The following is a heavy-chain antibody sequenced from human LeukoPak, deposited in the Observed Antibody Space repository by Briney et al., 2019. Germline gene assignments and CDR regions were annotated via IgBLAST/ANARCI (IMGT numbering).Heavy chain of an antibody. D-gene: IGHD6-13*01. CDR3: AGQQQLVLLDWFDP. CDR1: GYSISSGYY. V-gene: IGHV4-38-2*02. CDR2: IYHSGST. Sequence: SETLSLTCTVSGYSISSGYYWGWIRQPPGKGLEWIGSIYHSGSTDYNPSLKSRVTISVDTSKNQFSLKLRSVTAADTAVYYCAGQQQLVLLDWFDPWGQGTLVTVTS. J-gene: IGHJ5*02.